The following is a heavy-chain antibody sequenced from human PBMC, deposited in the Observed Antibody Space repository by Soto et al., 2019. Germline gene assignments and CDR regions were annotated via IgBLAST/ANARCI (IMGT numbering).Heavy chain of an antibody. V-gene: IGHV3-33*03. CDR2: IWLDGSNK. Sequence: SCKASGYTFTSYGMHWVRQAPGKGLEWVAVIWLDGSNKYYADSVKGRFTISRDNSKNTLDLQMNNLRDEDTALYYCARAQYTGSYFDACDVWGQGTMVTVSS. D-gene: IGHD1-26*01. CDR3: ARAQYTGSYFDACDV. CDR1: GYTFTSYG. J-gene: IGHJ3*01.